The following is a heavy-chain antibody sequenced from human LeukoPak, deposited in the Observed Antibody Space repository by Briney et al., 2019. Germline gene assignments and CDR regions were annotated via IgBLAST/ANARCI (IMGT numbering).Heavy chain of an antibody. V-gene: IGHV1-2*02. CDR3: ARPQVRYCSSTSCYGRVDY. CDR1: GYTFTGYY. CDR2: INPNSGGT. Sequence: ASVKVSCKASGYTFTGYYMHWVRHAPGQGLEWMGWINPNSGGTNYAQKFQGRVTMTRDTSISTAYMELSRLRSDDTAVYYCARPQVRYCSSTSCYGRVDYWGQGTLVTISS. D-gene: IGHD2-2*01. J-gene: IGHJ4*02.